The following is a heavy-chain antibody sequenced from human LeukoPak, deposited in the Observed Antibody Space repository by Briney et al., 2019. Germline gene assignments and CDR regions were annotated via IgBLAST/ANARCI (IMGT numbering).Heavy chain of an antibody. Sequence: SETLSLTCTVSGGSISSHYWSWIRQPPGKGLEWIGYIYYSGSTNYNPSLKSRVTISVDTSKNQFSLKLSSVTAADTAVYYCAREAIGSPAAYFDYWGQGTLVTVS. CDR2: IYYSGST. CDR1: GGSISSHY. CDR3: AREAIGSPAAYFDY. D-gene: IGHD2-2*02. V-gene: IGHV4-59*11. J-gene: IGHJ4*02.